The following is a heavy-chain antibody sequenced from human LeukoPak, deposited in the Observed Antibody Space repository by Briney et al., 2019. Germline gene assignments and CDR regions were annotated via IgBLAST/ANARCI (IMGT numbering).Heavy chain of an antibody. J-gene: IGHJ3*02. CDR1: ASTFSRYA. Sequence: SVKVSCKTSASTFSRYAISWVRQAPGQGLEWMGRITPMSATPSQTQWIQGRVTITAGISTNTVYLDLSSLRSEDMALYFCAGDPPGTPVGFDIWGQGTMVTVSS. CDR3: AGDPPGTPVGFDI. CDR2: ITPMSATP. V-gene: IGHV1-69*06. D-gene: IGHD3-10*01.